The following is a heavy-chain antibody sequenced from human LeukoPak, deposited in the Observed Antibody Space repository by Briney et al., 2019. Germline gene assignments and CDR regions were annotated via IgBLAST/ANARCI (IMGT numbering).Heavy chain of an antibody. J-gene: IGHJ4*02. D-gene: IGHD5-18*01. Sequence: SQTLSLSCTVSGGSISSGDYYWSWIRQPPGKGLEWIGYIYYSGCTYYNPSLKSRVTISVDTSKNQFSLKLSSVTAADTAVYYCAKEWIQLWPSYLDYWGQGTLVTVSS. CDR2: IYYSGCT. CDR3: AKEWIQLWPSYLDY. V-gene: IGHV4-30-4*08. CDR1: GGSISSGDYY.